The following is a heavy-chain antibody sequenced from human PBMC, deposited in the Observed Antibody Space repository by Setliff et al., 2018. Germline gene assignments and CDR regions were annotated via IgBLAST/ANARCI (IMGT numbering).Heavy chain of an antibody. D-gene: IGHD4-17*01. J-gene: IGHJ4*02. CDR2: IRYDGSNK. CDR1: GFTFSSYG. CDR3: AKYGDSHGSPPY. V-gene: IGHV3-30*02. Sequence: GGSLRLSCAASGFTFSSYGMHWVRQAPGKGLEWVAFIRYDGSNKYYADSVKGRFTISRDNSKNTLYLQMNSLRAEYTAVYYCAKYGDSHGSPPYWGQGTLVTVSS.